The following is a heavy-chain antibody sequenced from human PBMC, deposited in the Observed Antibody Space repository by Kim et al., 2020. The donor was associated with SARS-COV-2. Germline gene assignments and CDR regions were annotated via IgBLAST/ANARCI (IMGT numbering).Heavy chain of an antibody. CDR2: INAGNGNT. D-gene: IGHD6-19*01. CDR3: ARERRQWLAFSYYYYGMDV. J-gene: IGHJ6*02. CDR1: GYTFTSYA. Sequence: ASVKVSCKASGYTFTSYAMHWVRQAPGQRLEWMGWINAGNGNTKYSQKFQGRVTITRDTSASTAYMELSSLRSEDTAVYYCARERRQWLAFSYYYYGMDVWGQGTTVTVSS. V-gene: IGHV1-3*01.